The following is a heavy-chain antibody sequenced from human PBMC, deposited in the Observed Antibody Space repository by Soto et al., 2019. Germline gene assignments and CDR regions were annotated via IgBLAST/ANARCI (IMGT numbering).Heavy chain of an antibody. V-gene: IGHV3-23*01. CDR1: GFTFSSYA. D-gene: IGHD1-7*01. CDR3: AKPVGNYHFDY. CDR2: ISGSGDST. J-gene: IGHJ4*02. Sequence: GGSLRLSCAASGFTFSSYAMNWVRQAPGKGLEWVSIISGSGDSTYYADSVKGRFTISRDNSKNTLYLQMNSLRAEDTAVYYCAKPVGNYHFDYWGQGTLVTVSS.